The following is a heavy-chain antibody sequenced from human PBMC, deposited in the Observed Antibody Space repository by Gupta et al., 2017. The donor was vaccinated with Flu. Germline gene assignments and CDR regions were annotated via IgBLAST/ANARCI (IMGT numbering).Heavy chain of an antibody. J-gene: IGHJ3*02. Sequence: GLEWMGWINPNRGGTNYAQKFQGRVTMTRDKSIATAYMELSRLRSDDTAVYYCARDRVRGGRVSAFDTWGQGTMVSVSS. CDR3: ARDRVRGGRVSAFDT. CDR2: INPNRGGT. D-gene: IGHD3-10*01. V-gene: IGHV1-2*02.